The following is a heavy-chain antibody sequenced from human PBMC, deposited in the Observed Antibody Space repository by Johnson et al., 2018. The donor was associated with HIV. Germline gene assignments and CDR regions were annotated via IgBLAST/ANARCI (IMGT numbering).Heavy chain of an antibody. V-gene: IGHV3-30-3*01. J-gene: IGHJ3*02. CDR3: ARSVGYCSGGSCSPDAFDI. CDR2: ISYDGSNK. Sequence: GGVVQPGRSLRLSCAASGFTFSSYAMHWVRQAPGKGLEWVAVISYDGSNKYYADSVKGRFTISRDNSKNTLYLQMNSLRAEDTAVYYCARSVGYCSGGSCSPDAFDIWGQGTIVTVSS. D-gene: IGHD2-15*01. CDR1: GFTFSSYA.